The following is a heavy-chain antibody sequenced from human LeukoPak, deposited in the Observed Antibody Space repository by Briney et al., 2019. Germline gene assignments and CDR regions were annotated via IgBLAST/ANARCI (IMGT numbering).Heavy chain of an antibody. CDR2: IYSGGNS. V-gene: IGHV3-53*01. Sequence: PGGSLRPSCAASGFTVTSYYMSWVRQAPGKGLEWVSVIYSGGNSYYADFVKGRFTISRDNSKNTLFLQMNSLRTEDTAVFYCARGRLDAFDIWGQGTMVTVSS. CDR3: ARGRLDAFDI. J-gene: IGHJ3*02. CDR1: GFTVTSYY. D-gene: IGHD6-19*01.